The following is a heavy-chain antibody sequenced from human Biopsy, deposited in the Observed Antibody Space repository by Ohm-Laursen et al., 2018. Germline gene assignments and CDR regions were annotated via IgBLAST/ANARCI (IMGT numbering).Heavy chain of an antibody. CDR3: ARDYDTSGYYYVS. CDR2: IFYRGST. CDR1: GGSFTSHY. Sequence: GTLSLTCTVSGGSFTSHYWSWIRQPPGKGLEWIGSIFYRGSTHYKPSLKSRVNISVDTSKNQFSLKLNSVTAADTAVYYCARDYDTSGYYYVSWGQGTLVTVSS. V-gene: IGHV4-59*04. D-gene: IGHD3-22*01. J-gene: IGHJ5*02.